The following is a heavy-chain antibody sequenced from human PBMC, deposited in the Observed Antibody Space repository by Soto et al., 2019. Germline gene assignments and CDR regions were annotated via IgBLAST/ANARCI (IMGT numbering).Heavy chain of an antibody. CDR2: INVYNGNT. V-gene: IGHV1-18*01. D-gene: IGHD3-10*01. CDR1: GYTFTNYG. Sequence: ASVKVSCKASGYTFTNYGISWVRQAPGQGLEWMGWINVYNGNTKYAQKVQGRVTMTTDTSTSTAYMELRSLRTDDTAVFYCARGLGWGSYYNQYNWFDPWGQGTLVTVSS. J-gene: IGHJ5*02. CDR3: ARGLGWGSYYNQYNWFDP.